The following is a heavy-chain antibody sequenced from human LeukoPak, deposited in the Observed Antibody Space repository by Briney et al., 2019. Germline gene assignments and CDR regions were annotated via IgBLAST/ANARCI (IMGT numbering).Heavy chain of an antibody. V-gene: IGHV3-30*02. CDR3: AKDGVILAPGVYWYMDV. Sequence: GGSLRLSCVGSTFTFSDYGMHWVRQAPGKGLEWVAFIRNDGAKTYYADSAKGRFAISRDNSRNTLYLQMNSLTAEDTAVFYCAKDGVILAPGVYWYMDVWGRGTTVTVSS. CDR1: TFTFSDYG. CDR2: IRNDGAKT. D-gene: IGHD3-16*02. J-gene: IGHJ6*03.